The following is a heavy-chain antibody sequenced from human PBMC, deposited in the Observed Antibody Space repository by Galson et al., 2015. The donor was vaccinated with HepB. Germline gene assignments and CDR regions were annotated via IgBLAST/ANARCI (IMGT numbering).Heavy chain of an antibody. D-gene: IGHD3-10*01. CDR1: GFTFSSYS. J-gene: IGHJ6*02. V-gene: IGHV3-21*01. CDR3: ARAHFGELSVYYGMDV. Sequence: SLRLSCAASGFTFSSYSMNWVRRAPGKGLEWVSSISSSSSYIYYADSVKGRFTISRDNAKNSLYLQMNSLRAEDTAVYYCARAHFGELSVYYGMDVWGQGTTVTVSS. CDR2: ISSSSSYI.